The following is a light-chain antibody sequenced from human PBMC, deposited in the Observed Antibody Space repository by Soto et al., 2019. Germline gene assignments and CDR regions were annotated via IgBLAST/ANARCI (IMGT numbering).Light chain of an antibody. CDR3: QQSNNWPYT. Sequence: EIVMTHSPATLSVSPGDRATLSCRASQTVRDNLAWYQQKPGQAPRLLIYGASTRATGIPARFSGSGSGTEFTXTIDSLQSEDFALYFCQQSNNWPYTFGQGTKLEIK. V-gene: IGKV3-15*01. CDR1: QTVRDN. J-gene: IGKJ2*01. CDR2: GAS.